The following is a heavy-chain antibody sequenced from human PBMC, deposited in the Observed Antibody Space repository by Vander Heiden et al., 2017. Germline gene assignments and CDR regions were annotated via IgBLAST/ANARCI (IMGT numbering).Heavy chain of an antibody. D-gene: IGHD3-22*01. CDR1: GYTLTALS. CDR2: FDAEDGET. J-gene: IGHJ4*02. CDR3: ATAVSSGYHPSYYFDY. V-gene: IGHV1-24*01. Sequence: QVHLVQSGAEVKKPGASVKVSCKVSGYTLTALSMHWVRQAPGKGLEWMGGFDAEDGETIYAQKCQGRVTMTEDTSTDTAYMELSSLRSEDTAVYYCATAVSSGYHPSYYFDYWGQGTLVTVSS.